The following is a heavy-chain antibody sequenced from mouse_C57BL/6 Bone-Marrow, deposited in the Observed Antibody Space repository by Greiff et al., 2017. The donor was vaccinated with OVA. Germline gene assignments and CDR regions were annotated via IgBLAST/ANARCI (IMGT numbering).Heavy chain of an antibody. CDR1: GFTFSDFY. J-gene: IGHJ4*01. V-gene: IGHV7-1*01. CDR2: SRNKANDYTT. CDR3: AREITTVVATGAMDY. D-gene: IGHD1-1*01. Sequence: EVMLVESGGGLVQSGRSLRLSCATSGFTFSDFYMEWVRQAPGKGLEWIAASRNKANDYTTEYSASVKGRFIVSRDTSQSILYLQMNALRAEDTAIYYCAREITTVVATGAMDYWGQGTSVTVSS.